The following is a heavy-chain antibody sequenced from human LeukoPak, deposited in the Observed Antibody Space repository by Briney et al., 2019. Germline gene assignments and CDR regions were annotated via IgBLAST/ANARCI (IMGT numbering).Heavy chain of an antibody. V-gene: IGHV4-34*01. CDR3: ARGLRDIVLMVYAIPAFDI. CDR2: INHSGST. D-gene: IGHD2-8*01. CDR1: CGSFSGYY. Sequence: PSETLSLTRAVYCGSFSGYYWSWIRQPPGKGLEWIGVINHSGSTNYNPSLKSRVTISVDTSKNQFSLKLSSVTAADTAVYYCARGLRDIVLMVYAIPAFDIWGQGTMVTVSS. J-gene: IGHJ3*02.